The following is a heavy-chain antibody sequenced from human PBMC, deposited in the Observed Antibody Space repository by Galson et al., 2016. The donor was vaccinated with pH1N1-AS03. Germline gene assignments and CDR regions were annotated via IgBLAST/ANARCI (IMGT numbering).Heavy chain of an antibody. J-gene: IGHJ6*02. CDR1: GYIFTGFH. Sequence: SVKVSCKASGYIFTGFHVHWVRQAPGQGLEWMGWINPNNGVTNYAQKFEAWVTMTGDTSISTAYLELYGLKSDDTAVYYCARGPRGPCSSATCATTYYFDMDVWGQGTTVIVSS. D-gene: IGHD1-26*01. V-gene: IGHV1-2*04. CDR2: INPNNGVT. CDR3: ARGPRGPCSSATCATTYYFDMDV.